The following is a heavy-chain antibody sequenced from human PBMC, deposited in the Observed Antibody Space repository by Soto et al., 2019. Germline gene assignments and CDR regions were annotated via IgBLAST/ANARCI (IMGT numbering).Heavy chain of an antibody. CDR2: ISYDGSNK. CDR3: AKANPLPLWI. CDR1: GFTFSSYG. Sequence: QVQLVESGGGVVQPGRSLRLSCAASGFTFSSYGMHWVRQAPGKGLEWVAVISYDGSNKYYADSVKGRFTISRDNSKNTLYLQMNSLRAEDTAVYYCAKANPLPLWIWGQGTLVTVSS. V-gene: IGHV3-30*18. D-gene: IGHD5-12*01. J-gene: IGHJ4*02.